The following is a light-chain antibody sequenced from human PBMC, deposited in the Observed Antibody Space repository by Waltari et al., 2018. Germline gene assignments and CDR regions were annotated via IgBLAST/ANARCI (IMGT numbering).Light chain of an antibody. Sequence: DVGLTQSPLSLPVTLGQPASISCRSSQSLVYTDGISYLNWFHQRPGQAPRRLIYKVSNRDSGGPDRFKGSGSGTDVTLMISSVEADDVGVYFCMQATHWPVTFGQGTRLEIK. CDR2: KVS. V-gene: IGKV2-30*01. CDR1: QSLVYTDGISY. CDR3: MQATHWPVT. J-gene: IGKJ5*01.